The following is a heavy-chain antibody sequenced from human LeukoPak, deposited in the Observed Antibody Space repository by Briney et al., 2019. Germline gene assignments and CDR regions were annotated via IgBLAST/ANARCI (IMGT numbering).Heavy chain of an antibody. CDR2: INPNSGGT. CDR3: ARVGIGYGAYQGWFDP. V-gene: IGHV1-2*02. J-gene: IGHJ5*02. D-gene: IGHD4-17*01. Sequence: VASVKVSCKASGYTFTGYYMHWVRQAPGQGLEWMGWINPNSGGTNYAQKFQGRVTMTRDTSISTAYMELSRLRSDDTAVYYCARVGIGYGAYQGWFDPWGQGTLVTVSS. CDR1: GYTFTGYY.